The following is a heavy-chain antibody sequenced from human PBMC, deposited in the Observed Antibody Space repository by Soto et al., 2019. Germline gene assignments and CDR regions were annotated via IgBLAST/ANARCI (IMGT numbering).Heavy chain of an antibody. V-gene: IGHV3-23*01. CDR1: GFTFSSYA. Sequence: GSLRLSCAASGFTFSSYALNWVRQAPGKGLEWVSAISGSGGSTYYADSVKGRFTISRDNSKNTLYLQMNSLRAEDTAVYYCVKDILGYCSSTSCGQFDYWGQGT. D-gene: IGHD2-2*01. J-gene: IGHJ4*02. CDR2: ISGSGGST. CDR3: VKDILGYCSSTSCGQFDY.